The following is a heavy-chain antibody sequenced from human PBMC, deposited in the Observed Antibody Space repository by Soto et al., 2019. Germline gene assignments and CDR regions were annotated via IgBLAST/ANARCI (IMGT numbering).Heavy chain of an antibody. J-gene: IGHJ4*02. CDR3: ARAPRWYWHYYFDY. Sequence: GGSLRLSCVVSGLTFRSYWMSWVRQAPGKGLEWVANINQGGSDIYYVDSVKGRFTISRDNAKNSLYLQMNSLRAEDTAVYYCARAPRWYWHYYFDYWGQGTLVTVSS. CDR2: INQGGSDI. V-gene: IGHV3-7*03. D-gene: IGHD6-13*01. CDR1: GLTFRSYW.